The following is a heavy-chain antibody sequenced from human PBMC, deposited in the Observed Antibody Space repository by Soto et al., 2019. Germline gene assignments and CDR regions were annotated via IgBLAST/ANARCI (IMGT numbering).Heavy chain of an antibody. CDR2: INPYNANT. CDR1: GYTFTNHG. V-gene: IGHV1-18*04. D-gene: IGHD3-16*01. CDR3: ARDRVAGIWGDAFDI. J-gene: IGHJ3*02. Sequence: ASVKVSCKTSGYTFTNHGIKWVRQAPGQGLEWMGWINPYNANTNYAQKLQGRVTMTTDTSTSTAYMDLRSLTSDDTAVYYCARDRVAGIWGDAFDIWGQGTMVTVSS.